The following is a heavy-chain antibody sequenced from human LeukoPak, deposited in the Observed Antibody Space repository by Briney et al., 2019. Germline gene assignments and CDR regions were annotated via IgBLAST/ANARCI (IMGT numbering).Heavy chain of an antibody. J-gene: IGHJ4*02. Sequence: SETLSLTCTVSGGSISSSSYYWGWIRQPPGKGLEWIGSIYYSGSTYYNPSLKSRVTISVDTSKNQFSLKLSSVTAADTAVYYCARGRNWNDGYFDYWGQGTLVTVSS. CDR2: IYYSGST. CDR3: ARGRNWNDGYFDY. V-gene: IGHV4-39*07. D-gene: IGHD1-20*01. CDR1: GGSISSSSYY.